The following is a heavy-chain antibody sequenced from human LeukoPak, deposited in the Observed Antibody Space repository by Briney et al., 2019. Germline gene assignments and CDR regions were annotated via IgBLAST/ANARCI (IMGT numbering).Heavy chain of an antibody. D-gene: IGHD2-15*01. Sequence: SETLSLTCAVYGGSFSGYYWSWIRQPPGKGLEWIGGINHSGSTNYNPSLKSRVTISVDTSKNQFSLKLSSVTAADTAVYYCARGRGYDFDYWGQGTLVTVSS. CDR1: GGSFSGYY. CDR3: ARGRGYDFDY. CDR2: INHSGST. V-gene: IGHV4-34*01. J-gene: IGHJ4*02.